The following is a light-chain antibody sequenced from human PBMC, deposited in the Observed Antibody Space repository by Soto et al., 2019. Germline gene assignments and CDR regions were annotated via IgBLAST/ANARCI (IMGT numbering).Light chain of an antibody. CDR3: QQHGISHIT. J-gene: IGKJ5*01. Sequence: EIVLTQSPGTLSLSPGERATLSCRASQSVNSTFLAWYQQKPGQAPRLLIYSASSRATGIPARFSGSGSGTDFTLTITRLEPDDSAVYYCQQHGISHITFGQGTRLEI. CDR2: SAS. V-gene: IGKV3-20*01. CDR1: QSVNSTF.